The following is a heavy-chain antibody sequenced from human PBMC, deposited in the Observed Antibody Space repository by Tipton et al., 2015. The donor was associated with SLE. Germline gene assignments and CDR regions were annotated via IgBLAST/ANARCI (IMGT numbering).Heavy chain of an antibody. Sequence: TLSLTCTVSGGSITSKNYFWTWIRQPPGKGLEWIGYIDYSGSTYYNPSLQSRLTMSVDTSRNQFSLKLTSVTAADTAVYFCARFDYSNWDDYWGQGTLVTVSS. CDR3: ARFDYSNWDDY. CDR2: IDYSGST. V-gene: IGHV4-31*03. CDR1: GGSITSKNYF. D-gene: IGHD4-11*01. J-gene: IGHJ4*02.